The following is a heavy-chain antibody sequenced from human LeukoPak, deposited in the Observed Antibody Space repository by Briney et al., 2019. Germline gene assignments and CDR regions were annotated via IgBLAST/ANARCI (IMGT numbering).Heavy chain of an antibody. CDR3: ARDCSSTSCYGDAFDI. J-gene: IGHJ3*02. CDR1: GYTFTSYG. Sequence: ASVKVSCKASGYTFTSYGISWVRQAPRQGLEWMGWISAYNGNTNYAQKLQGRVTMTTDTSTSTAYMELRSLRSDDTAVYYCARDCSSTSCYGDAFDIWGQGTMVTVSS. D-gene: IGHD2-2*01. V-gene: IGHV1-18*01. CDR2: ISAYNGNT.